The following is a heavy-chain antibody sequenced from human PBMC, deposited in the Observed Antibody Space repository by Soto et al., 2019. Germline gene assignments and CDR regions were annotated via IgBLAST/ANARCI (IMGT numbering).Heavy chain of an antibody. CDR2: ISGSGGST. CDR1: GFTFRSYA. CDR3: AKDRRSSGWSSLNYFDY. Sequence: LRLSCAGSGFTFRSYAMRWFRQAPWKGLEWVSAISGSGGSTYYADSVKGRFTISRDNSKNTLYLQMNSLRAEDTAVYYCAKDRRSSGWSSLNYFDYWGQGTLGTVS. D-gene: IGHD6-19*01. J-gene: IGHJ4*02. V-gene: IGHV3-23*01.